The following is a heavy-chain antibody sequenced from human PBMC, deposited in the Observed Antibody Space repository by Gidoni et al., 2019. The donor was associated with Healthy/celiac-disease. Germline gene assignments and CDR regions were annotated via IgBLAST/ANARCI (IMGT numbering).Heavy chain of an antibody. V-gene: IGHV4-39*07. CDR1: GGSISSSSYY. J-gene: IGHJ5*02. D-gene: IGHD3-22*01. Sequence: QLQLQESGPGLVKPSATLSLTCTVSGGSISSSSYYWGWIRQPPGKGLEWIGSIYYSGSTYYNPSLKSRVTISVDTSKNQFSLKLSSVTAADTAVYYCARDLKGMIVSLPRLGGFDPWGQGTLVTVSS. CDR3: ARDLKGMIVSLPRLGGFDP. CDR2: IYYSGST.